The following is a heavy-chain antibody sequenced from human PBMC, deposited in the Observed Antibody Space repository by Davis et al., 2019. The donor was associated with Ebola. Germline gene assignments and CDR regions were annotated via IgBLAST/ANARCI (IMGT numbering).Heavy chain of an antibody. CDR3: ARSFSVAAFYFDY. CDR2: IDPSDAYI. D-gene: IGHD5/OR15-5a*01. CDR1: GYTFTTYW. J-gene: IGHJ4*02. Sequence: GESLKISCKGSGYTFTTYWISWVRQMPGKGLEWMGRIDPSDAYINYSPSFEGHVTISVDKSINTAYLQLSSLKASDTAIYYCARSFSVAAFYFDYWGQGSLVTVSS. V-gene: IGHV5-10-1*01.